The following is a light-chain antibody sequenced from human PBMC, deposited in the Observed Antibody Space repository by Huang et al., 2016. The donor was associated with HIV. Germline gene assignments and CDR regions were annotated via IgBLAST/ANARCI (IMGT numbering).Light chain of an antibody. CDR3: QQYNSFPWT. V-gene: IGKV1-5*03. CDR2: EAS. CDR1: QSISTW. J-gene: IGKJ1*01. Sequence: DIQMTQSSSTLSAAVGDRVTIAWRASQSISTWLAWYQQKPGRAPNLLIDEASTLERGGPSRFSGGGAGTDFTLTISSLQPDDFATYYCQQYNSFPWTFGQGTKVEV.